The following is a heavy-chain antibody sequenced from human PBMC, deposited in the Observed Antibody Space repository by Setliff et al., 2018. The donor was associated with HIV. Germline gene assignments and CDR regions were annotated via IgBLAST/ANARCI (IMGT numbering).Heavy chain of an antibody. V-gene: IGHV5-51*01. J-gene: IGHJ4*02. D-gene: IGHD6-13*01. CDR1: GYSFTSYW. CDR3: ARHLIPGDPRYSSSWYY. CDR2: IYPGDSTI. Sequence: GESLKISCKGSGYSFTSYWIGWVRQMPGKGLEWMGVIYPGDSTIRYGPSFQGQVTISADKSISTAYLQWSSLKASDTAMYYCARHLIPGDPRYSSSWYYWGQGTLVTVSS.